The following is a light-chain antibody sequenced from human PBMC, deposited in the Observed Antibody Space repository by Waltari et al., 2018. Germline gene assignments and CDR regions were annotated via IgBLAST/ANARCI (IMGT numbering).Light chain of an antibody. J-gene: IGLJ3*02. V-gene: IGLV1-44*01. CDR2: SNN. CDR3: ASWDGSLNGWV. Sequence: QSVLTQPPSASGTPGQRVTISCSGGNSNLGRDTANWYQQPPGTAPKLLIHSNNQRPSGVPDRISGSKSGSSASLAISGLQSEDEAIYYCASWDGSLNGWVFGGGTKLTVL. CDR1: NSNLGRDT.